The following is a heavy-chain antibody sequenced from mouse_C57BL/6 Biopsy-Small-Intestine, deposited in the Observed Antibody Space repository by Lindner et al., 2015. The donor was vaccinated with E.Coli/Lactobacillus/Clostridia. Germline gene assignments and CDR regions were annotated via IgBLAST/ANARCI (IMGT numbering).Heavy chain of an antibody. Sequence: VQLQESGAELVKPRASVKLSCKASGYTFTNYWVHWVKRRPGQGLEWIGMIHPDSGDTNYNERFKSKATLTVDRSSSTAYMQLSSLTSEDSAVYYCAIVHYYGSTYYYAMDYWGHGTSVTVSS. CDR2: IHPDSGDT. J-gene: IGHJ4*01. CDR3: AIVHYYGSTYYYAMDY. V-gene: IGHV1-64*01. CDR1: GYTFTNYW. D-gene: IGHD1-2*01.